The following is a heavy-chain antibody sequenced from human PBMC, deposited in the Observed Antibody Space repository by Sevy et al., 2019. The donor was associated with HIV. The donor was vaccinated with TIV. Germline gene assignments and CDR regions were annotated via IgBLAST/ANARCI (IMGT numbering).Heavy chain of an antibody. CDR3: MRGSSWTFGY. CDR1: GFTFSSDW. D-gene: IGHD3-3*01. Sequence: GGSLRLSCVLSGFTFSSDWMHWVRQAPGKGLVWVSRINSDGRRTNYADSVKGRFSISRDSAKNTLVLQMNRLIVEDSAVYYCMRGSSWTFGYWGQGTMVTVSS. V-gene: IGHV3-74*01. CDR2: INSDGRRT. J-gene: IGHJ4*02.